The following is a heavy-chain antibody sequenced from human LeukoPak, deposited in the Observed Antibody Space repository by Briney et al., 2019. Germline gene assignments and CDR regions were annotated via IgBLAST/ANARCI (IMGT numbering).Heavy chain of an antibody. CDR1: RFTFSSYS. CDR3: ARDYQLGRAWFDP. CDR2: ISSGSGYI. J-gene: IGHJ5*02. Sequence: PGGSLRLSCAASRFTFSSYSMSWVRQAPGKGLEWVSSISSGSGYIYYADSVKGRFTISRDNAKNSLYLQMNSLRAEDTAVYYCARDYQLGRAWFDPWVQGTLVTVSS. V-gene: IGHV3-21*01. D-gene: IGHD5-24*01.